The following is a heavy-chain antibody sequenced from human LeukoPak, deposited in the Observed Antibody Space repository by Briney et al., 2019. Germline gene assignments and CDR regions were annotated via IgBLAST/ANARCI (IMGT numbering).Heavy chain of an antibody. J-gene: IGHJ6*02. CDR3: ARYGSGSYYYYGMDV. D-gene: IGHD3-10*01. CDR2: ISYDGSNK. Sequence: GGSLRLSCAASGFTFSSYAMHWVRQAPGKGLEWVAVISYDGSNKYYADSVKGRLTISRDNSKNTLYLQMNSLRAEDTAVYYCARYGSGSYYYYGMDVWGQGTTVTVSS. V-gene: IGHV3-30-3*01. CDR1: GFTFSSYA.